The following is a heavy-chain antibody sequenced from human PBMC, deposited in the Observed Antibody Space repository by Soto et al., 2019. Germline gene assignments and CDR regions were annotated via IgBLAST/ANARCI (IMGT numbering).Heavy chain of an antibody. CDR1: GFTFSSYG. CDR2: IWYDGSNK. Sequence: PGGSLRLSCAASGFTFSSYGMHWVRQAPGKGLEWVAVIWYDGSNKYYADSVKGRFTISRDNSKNTLYLQMNSLRAEDTAVYYCARDPTALLYGSSTSCPQYYYGMDVWGQGTTVTVSS. V-gene: IGHV3-33*01. D-gene: IGHD2-2*01. J-gene: IGHJ6*02. CDR3: ARDPTALLYGSSTSCPQYYYGMDV.